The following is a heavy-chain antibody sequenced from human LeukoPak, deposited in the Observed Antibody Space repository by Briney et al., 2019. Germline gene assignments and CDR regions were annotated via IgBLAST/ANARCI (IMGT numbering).Heavy chain of an antibody. CDR1: GGTFSSYA. CDR2: IIPIFGTA. CDR3: ARGLGMATTRDAFDI. J-gene: IGHJ3*02. Sequence: RASVKVSCKASGGTFSSYAISWVRQAPGQGLEWMGGIIPIFGTANYAQKFQGRVTMTRDTSTSTVYMELSSLRSEDTAVYYCARGLGMATTRDAFDIWGQGTMVTVSS. V-gene: IGHV1-69*05. D-gene: IGHD5-24*01.